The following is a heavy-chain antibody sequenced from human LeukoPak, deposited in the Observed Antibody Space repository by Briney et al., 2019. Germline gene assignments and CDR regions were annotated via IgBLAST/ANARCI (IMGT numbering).Heavy chain of an antibody. V-gene: IGHV4-34*01. CDR2: INHSGST. Sequence: SETLSLTCAVYGGSFSGYYWSWIRQPPGKGLEWIGEINHSGSTNYNPSLKSRVTISVDTSKNQFSLKLRSVTAADTAVYYCASLLATWYIDHWGQGTLVTVSS. D-gene: IGHD1-14*01. CDR1: GGSFSGYY. J-gene: IGHJ5*02. CDR3: ASLLATWYIDH.